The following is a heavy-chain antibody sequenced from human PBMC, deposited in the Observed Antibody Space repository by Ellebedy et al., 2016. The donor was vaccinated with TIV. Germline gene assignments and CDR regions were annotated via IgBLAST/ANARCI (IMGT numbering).Heavy chain of an antibody. V-gene: IGHV3-7*01. Sequence: GESLKISCAASGFSFRSYWMSWVRQAPGKGLEWVANIYQDGSDQYYVDSVKGRFTISRDNANNSLFLQMNSLRAEGTAVYYCARRGSYGDYAVQVNSWFDPWGRGTLVTVSS. D-gene: IGHD4-17*01. CDR3: ARRGSYGDYAVQVNSWFDP. CDR1: GFSFRSYW. J-gene: IGHJ5*02. CDR2: IYQDGSDQ.